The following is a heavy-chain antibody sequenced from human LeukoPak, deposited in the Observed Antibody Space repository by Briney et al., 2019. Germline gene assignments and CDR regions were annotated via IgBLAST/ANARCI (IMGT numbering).Heavy chain of an antibody. Sequence: GGSLRLSCAASGFAFSNFDMHWVRQAPGEGLEWVAVISHDGSNKFYVDSVKGRFTISRDNSQNTLYLQMNRLRGEDTAVYYCARGGYYAMDVWGQGTTVTVSS. V-gene: IGHV3-30*03. CDR3: ARGGYYAMDV. CDR1: GFAFSNFD. CDR2: ISHDGSNK. J-gene: IGHJ6*02.